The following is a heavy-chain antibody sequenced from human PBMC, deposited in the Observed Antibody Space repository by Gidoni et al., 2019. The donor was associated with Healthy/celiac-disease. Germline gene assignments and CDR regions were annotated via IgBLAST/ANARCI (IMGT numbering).Heavy chain of an antibody. V-gene: IGHV3-33*01. D-gene: IGHD6-13*01. CDR2: IWYDGSNK. CDR1: GFTFSSYG. J-gene: IGHJ4*02. Sequence: QVQLVESGGGVVQPGRSLRLAWAASGFTFSSYGMHWVRQAPGKGLGGVAVIWYDGSNKYYAGSVKGRFTISRDNSKTTLYLQMNSLSAEDTAVYYCARGGIAAAGFDYWGQGTLVTVSS. CDR3: ARGGIAAAGFDY.